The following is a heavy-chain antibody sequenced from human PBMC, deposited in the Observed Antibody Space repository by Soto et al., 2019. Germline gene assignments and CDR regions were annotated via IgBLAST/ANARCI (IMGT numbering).Heavy chain of an antibody. CDR3: VRGGSNYAS. Sequence: AGGSLRLSCTASGFTFSDSRMTWVRQAPGKGLEWVARIKPDESEKKYADSVKGRFSISRDNAKNSMYLQMDSLRGEDTAVYYCVRGGSNYASWGQGTLVTVS. CDR1: GFTFSDSR. D-gene: IGHD4-4*01. CDR2: IKPDESEK. J-gene: IGHJ5*02. V-gene: IGHV3-7*01.